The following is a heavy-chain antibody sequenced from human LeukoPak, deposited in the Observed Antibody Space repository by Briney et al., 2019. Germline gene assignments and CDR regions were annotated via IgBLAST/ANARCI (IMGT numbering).Heavy chain of an antibody. D-gene: IGHD5-24*01. J-gene: IGHJ4*02. CDR1: GFSFRIYA. CDR2: IVGSADDT. V-gene: IGHV3-23*01. Sequence: GGALRPSCAASGFSFRIYAMNWLRQAPGKGLEWISGIVGSADDTRYADSVKGRFTISRDNSKNTLYLQMNSLRAEDTAIYYCAKDLLQGDGYWDIDSWGQGTLVTVSS. CDR3: AKDLLQGDGYWDIDS.